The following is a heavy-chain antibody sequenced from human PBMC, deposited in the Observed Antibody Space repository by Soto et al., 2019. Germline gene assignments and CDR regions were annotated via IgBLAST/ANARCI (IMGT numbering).Heavy chain of an antibody. J-gene: IGHJ4*02. Sequence: XETLSLTCTVSGASITSSSYWSWIRQPAVKGLEWIGRFSLSGTTNYNPSLRSRVTMSADVSKNQFSLRLTSVTAADTALYYCARGMTPPGAPAWYYFDSWGQGTLVTVSS. CDR2: FSLSGTT. CDR1: GASITSSSY. V-gene: IGHV4-4*07. CDR3: ARGMTPPGAPAWYYFDS. D-gene: IGHD2-8*02.